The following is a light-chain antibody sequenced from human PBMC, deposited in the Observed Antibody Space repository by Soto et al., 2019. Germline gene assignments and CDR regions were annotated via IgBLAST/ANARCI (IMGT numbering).Light chain of an antibody. CDR3: SSYTSSATVL. CDR1: SSDVGGYQY. V-gene: IGLV2-14*01. CDR2: DVT. Sequence: QSALTQPASVSGSPGQSITISCTGTSSDVGGYQYVSWYQQHPGKAPKLMIYDVTWRPTGVSNRFSGSKSGNTASLTISGLQSEDEADYYCSSYTSSATVLLGGGTKLTVL. J-gene: IGLJ2*01.